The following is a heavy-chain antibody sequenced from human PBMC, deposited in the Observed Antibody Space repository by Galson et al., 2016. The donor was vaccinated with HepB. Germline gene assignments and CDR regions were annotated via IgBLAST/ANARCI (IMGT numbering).Heavy chain of an antibody. CDR1: GYTFTDYY. J-gene: IGHJ4*02. Sequence: SVKVSCKASGYTFTDYYIHWVRQAPGQGLGWMGWINPNSGDTRYAQKFQGWVTMTRDTSITTAYMDLNRLRSDDTAVYFCARETYTSSYFDYWGQGTLVTVSS. CDR2: INPNSGDT. CDR3: ARETYTSSYFDY. V-gene: IGHV1-2*04. D-gene: IGHD6-6*01.